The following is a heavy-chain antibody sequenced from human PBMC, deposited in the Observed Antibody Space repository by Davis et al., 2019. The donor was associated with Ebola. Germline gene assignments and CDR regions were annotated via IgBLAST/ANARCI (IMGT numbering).Heavy chain of an antibody. D-gene: IGHD4-11*01. CDR3: TKAGVTGFYYYYMDV. Sequence: PGGSLRLSCAASGFTFGTYWMSWVRQAPGKGLEFVANIKEDGSVKNYVDSVKGRFTISRDNAKNSLFLQMNSLRAEDTAVYYCTKAGVTGFYYYYMDVWGTGTAVTVSS. CDR1: GFTFGTYW. V-gene: IGHV3-7*03. J-gene: IGHJ6*03. CDR2: IKEDGSVK.